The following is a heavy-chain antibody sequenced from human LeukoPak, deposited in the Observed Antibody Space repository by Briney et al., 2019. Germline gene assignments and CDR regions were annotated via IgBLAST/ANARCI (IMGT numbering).Heavy chain of an antibody. D-gene: IGHD3-16*01. J-gene: IGHJ3*01. V-gene: IGHV4-4*07. CDR1: GGSFDTDY. CDR3: ARVSRHGSLGPDDVFDV. Sequence: SETLSLTCTVSGGSFDTDYWSWIRQRAGQGLEWMGHIYTSGSTNYNPSLTSRVTMSVDTSKNQFSLKLSSVTPADTAVYYCARVSRHGSLGPDDVFDVWGQGTRVTVSS. CDR2: IYTSGST.